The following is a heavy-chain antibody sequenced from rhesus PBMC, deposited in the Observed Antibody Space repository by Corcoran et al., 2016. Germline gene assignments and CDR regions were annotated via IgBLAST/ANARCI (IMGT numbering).Heavy chain of an antibody. CDR1: GFTFSSYY. J-gene: IGHJ4*01. CDR2: INTGGGST. Sequence: EVQLVESGGGLVQPGGSLRLSCTGSGFTFSSYYMYWVRQGPGKGVEGVSAINTGGGSTWYTDSVKGRFTISKENAKNTLYLQMDSLRAEDTAVYYCAKGYSSWPFDYWGQGVLVTVSS. CDR3: AKGYSSWPFDY. V-gene: IGHV3-8*01. D-gene: IGHD6-13*01.